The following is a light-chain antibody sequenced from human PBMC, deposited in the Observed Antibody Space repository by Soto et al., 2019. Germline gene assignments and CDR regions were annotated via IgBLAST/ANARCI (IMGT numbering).Light chain of an antibody. CDR1: QSVSSN. CDR3: QQYNNWPAT. CDR2: GAS. V-gene: IGKV3-15*01. J-gene: IGKJ1*01. Sequence: EIVMTQSPATLSVSPVERATLYFMASQSVSSNLAWYQQTPGQAPRLLIYGASTRATGIPARFSGSGSGTEFTLTISSLQSEDFAVYCCQQYNNWPATCGQGTKGDIK.